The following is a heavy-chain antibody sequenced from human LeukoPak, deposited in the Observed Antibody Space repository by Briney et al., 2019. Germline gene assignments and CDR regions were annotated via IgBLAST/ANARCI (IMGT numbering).Heavy chain of an antibody. J-gene: IGHJ4*02. CDR2: IYADGTT. D-gene: IGHD1-1*01. CDR3: ARDLEGYFDY. V-gene: IGHV3-53*01. Sequence: PGGSLRLSCAASGFTVSRNYMSWVHQAPGKGLEWVLVIYADGTTYYADSVKGRFTISRDNSKNTLYLQMNSLRAEDTAVYYCARDLEGYFDYWGQGTLVTVSS. CDR1: GFTVSRNY.